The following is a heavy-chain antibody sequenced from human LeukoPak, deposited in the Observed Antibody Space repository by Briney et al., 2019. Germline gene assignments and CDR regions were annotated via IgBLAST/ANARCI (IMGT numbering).Heavy chain of an antibody. Sequence: ASVKVSCKASGYTFTGYYMHWVRQAPGQGLEWMGWINPNSGGTNYAQKFQGRVTMTRDTSISTAYMELSRLRSEDTAVYYCARVGRRAYQLPRANNWFDPWGQGTLVTVSS. CDR3: ARVGRRAYQLPRANNWFDP. D-gene: IGHD2-2*01. CDR1: GYTFTGYY. CDR2: INPNSGGT. V-gene: IGHV1-2*02. J-gene: IGHJ5*02.